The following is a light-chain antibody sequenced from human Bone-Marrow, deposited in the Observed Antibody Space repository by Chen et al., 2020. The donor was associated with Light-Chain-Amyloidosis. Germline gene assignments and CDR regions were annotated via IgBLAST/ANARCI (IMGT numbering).Light chain of an antibody. CDR3: AAWDDSLNGRV. V-gene: IGLV1-44*01. J-gene: IGLJ3*02. Sequence: VLTQPSSVSGTPGQRVTISCSGSNSNIGGNTVNWYQQLPGTAPKLLIFANNQRPSGVPDRFSGSKSGTSASLAISGLQSEDEAVYSCAAWDDSLNGRVFGGGTKLTVL. CDR2: ANN. CDR1: NSNIGGNT.